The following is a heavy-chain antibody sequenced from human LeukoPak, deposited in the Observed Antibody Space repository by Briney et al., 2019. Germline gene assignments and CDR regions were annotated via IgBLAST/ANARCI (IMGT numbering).Heavy chain of an antibody. CDR3: AQMAARTPSWYFDL. D-gene: IGHD5-24*01. V-gene: IGHV3-23*01. CDR2: ISGSGRDI. CDR1: GFTFRPYD. Sequence: GGSLRLSCAAFGFTFRPYDMSWVRQAPGKGPEWVAGISGSGRDIHYADSVRGRFTISSDTSKTTLYLQMNSLRAEDTAVYYCAQMAARTPSWYFDLWGRGTLVTVSS. J-gene: IGHJ2*01.